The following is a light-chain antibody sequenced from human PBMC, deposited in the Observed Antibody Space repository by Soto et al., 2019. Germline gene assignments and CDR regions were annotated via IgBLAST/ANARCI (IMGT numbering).Light chain of an antibody. CDR1: RSNIGSNY. CDR2: SNN. Sequence: QSVLTQPPSASGTPGQRVTISCSGSRSNIGSNYVYWYQQLPGTAPKLLIYSNNQRPSGVPDRFSGSKSDTSASLAISGLRSEDEAVYYCATRDDRLFVVFGGGTKLTVL. J-gene: IGLJ2*01. CDR3: ATRDDRLFVV. V-gene: IGLV1-47*02.